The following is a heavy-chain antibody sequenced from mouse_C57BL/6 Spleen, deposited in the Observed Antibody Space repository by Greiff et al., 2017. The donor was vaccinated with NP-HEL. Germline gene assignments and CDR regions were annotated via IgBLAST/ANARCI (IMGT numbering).Heavy chain of an antibody. J-gene: IGHJ3*01. CDR1: GYTFTSYW. CDR3: ARSGYYDYSAWFAY. D-gene: IGHD2-4*01. Sequence: VKLQQPGAELVKPGASVKLSCKASGYTFTSYWMHWVKQRPGQGLEWIGMIHPNSGSTNYNEKFKSKATLTVDKSSSTAYMQLSSLTSEDSAVYYCARSGYYDYSAWFAYWGQGTLVTVSA. CDR2: IHPNSGST. V-gene: IGHV1-64*01.